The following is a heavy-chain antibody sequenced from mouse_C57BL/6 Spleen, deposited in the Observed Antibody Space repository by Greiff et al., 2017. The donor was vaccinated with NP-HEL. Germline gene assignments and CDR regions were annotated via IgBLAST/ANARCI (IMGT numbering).Heavy chain of an antibody. V-gene: IGHV14-2*01. CDR3: ARHYYDYPYAMDY. J-gene: IGHJ4*01. CDR2: IDPEDGET. D-gene: IGHD2-4*01. CDR1: GFNIKDYY. Sequence: EVQLQQSGAELVKPGASVKLSCTASGFNIKDYYMPWVKQRTEQGLEWIGRIDPEDGETKYAPKFQGKATITADTSSNTAYLQLSSLTSEDTAVYYCARHYYDYPYAMDYWGQGTSVTVSS.